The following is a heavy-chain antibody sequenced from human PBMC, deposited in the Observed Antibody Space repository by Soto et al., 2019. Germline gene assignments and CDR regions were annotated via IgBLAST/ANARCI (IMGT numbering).Heavy chain of an antibody. D-gene: IGHD6-6*01. Sequence: GGSLRLSCAASGFTFDDYAMHWVRQAPGKGLEWVSGISWNSGSIGYSDSVKGRFTISRDNAKNSLYLQMNSLRAEDTALYYCAKAGSSSSSYYYYYYGMDVWGQGTTVTVSS. V-gene: IGHV3-9*01. CDR1: GFTFDDYA. CDR3: AKAGSSSSSYYYYYYGMDV. CDR2: ISWNSGSI. J-gene: IGHJ6*02.